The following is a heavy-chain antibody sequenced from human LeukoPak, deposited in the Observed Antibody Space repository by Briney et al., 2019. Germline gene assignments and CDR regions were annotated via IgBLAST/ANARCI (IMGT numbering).Heavy chain of an antibody. V-gene: IGHV5-10-1*01. Sequence: GECLKISCKGSGYSFTSYWISWVRQMPGKGLEWMGRIDPSDSYINYSPSFQGHVTISADKSISTAYLQWSSLKASGTAMYYCARQRFDYGYGMDVWGQGTTVTVSS. CDR2: IDPSDSYI. D-gene: IGHD3-16*01. CDR3: ARQRFDYGYGMDV. J-gene: IGHJ6*02. CDR1: GYSFTSYW.